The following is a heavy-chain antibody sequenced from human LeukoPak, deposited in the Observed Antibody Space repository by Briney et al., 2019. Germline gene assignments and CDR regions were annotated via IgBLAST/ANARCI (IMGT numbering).Heavy chain of an antibody. CDR2: INHSGST. CDR1: GGSFSGYY. CDR3: ASGSSSWYRGRWFDP. V-gene: IGHV4-34*01. Sequence: SSXXLXLTCAVYGGSFSGYYWSWIRQPPGKGLEWIGEINHSGSTNYNPSLKSRVTISVDTSKNQFSLKLSSVTAADTAAYYCASGSSSWYRGRWFDPWGQGTLVTVSS. D-gene: IGHD6-13*01. J-gene: IGHJ5*02.